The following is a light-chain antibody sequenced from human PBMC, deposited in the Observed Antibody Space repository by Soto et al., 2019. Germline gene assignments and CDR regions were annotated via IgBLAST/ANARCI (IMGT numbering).Light chain of an antibody. V-gene: IGLV3-25*03. CDR3: QSADSSDTYYV. J-gene: IGLJ1*01. Sequence: SYELTQPPSVSVSPGQTARINCSGDALPKQYAYWYQQKPGQAPVLVIYKDSERPSGIPERFSGSSSGTTVTLTISGVQAEDEADYYCQSADSSDTYYVFGTGTTLTVL. CDR1: ALPKQY. CDR2: KDS.